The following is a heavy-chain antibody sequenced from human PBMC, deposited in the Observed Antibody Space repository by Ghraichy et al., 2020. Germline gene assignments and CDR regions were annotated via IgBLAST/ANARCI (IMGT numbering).Heavy chain of an antibody. Sequence: ASVKVSCKASGYTFTSYGISWVRQAPGQGLEWMGWISAYNGNTNYAQKLQGRVTMTTDTSTSTAYMELRSLRSDDTAVYYCATPGYSSGWPAFDIWGQGTMVTVSS. CDR3: ATPGYSSGWPAFDI. J-gene: IGHJ3*02. D-gene: IGHD6-19*01. CDR2: ISAYNGNT. CDR1: GYTFTSYG. V-gene: IGHV1-18*04.